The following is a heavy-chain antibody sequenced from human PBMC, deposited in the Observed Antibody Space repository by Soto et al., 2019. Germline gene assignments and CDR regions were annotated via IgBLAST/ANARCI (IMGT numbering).Heavy chain of an antibody. D-gene: IGHD4-17*01. J-gene: IGHJ4*02. CDR2: IKSKTDGGTT. V-gene: IGHV3-15*01. CDR3: TTDLGDYRYSYDY. Sequence: GGSLRLSCAASGFTFSNAWMSWVRQAPGKGLEWVGRIKSKTDGGTTDYAAPMKGRFTISRDDSKNTLYLQMNSLKTEDTAVYYCTTDLGDYRYSYDYWGQGTLVTVPQ. CDR1: GFTFSNAW.